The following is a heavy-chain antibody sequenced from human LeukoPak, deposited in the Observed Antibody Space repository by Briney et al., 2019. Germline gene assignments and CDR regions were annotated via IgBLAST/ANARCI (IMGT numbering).Heavy chain of an antibody. J-gene: IGHJ4*02. D-gene: IGHD3-10*01. CDR3: ARLVPCYGPGSRHPHQFDY. CDR1: GASISRSNYY. Sequence: SHTLSLTCTLSGASISRSNYYCGWIRQPPGKGLEWTGSIEWRGRHEYSPFLKSRVTISVDTSKNQYSLDLSSVTAADTAVYYCARLVPCYGPGSRHPHQFDYWGQGTLV. V-gene: IGHV4-39*01. CDR2: IEWRGRH.